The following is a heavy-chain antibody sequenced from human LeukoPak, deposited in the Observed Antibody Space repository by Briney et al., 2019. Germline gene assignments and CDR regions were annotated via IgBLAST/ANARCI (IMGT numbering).Heavy chain of an antibody. Sequence: SETLSLTCAVYGGSFSGYYWSWIRQPPGKGLEWIGEINHSGSTNYNPSLKSRVTISVDTSKNQFSLKLSSVTAADTAVYYCARLWFGELLSSDYWGQGTLVTVPS. CDR1: GGSFSGYY. D-gene: IGHD3-10*01. V-gene: IGHV4-34*01. CDR3: ARLWFGELLSSDY. J-gene: IGHJ4*02. CDR2: INHSGST.